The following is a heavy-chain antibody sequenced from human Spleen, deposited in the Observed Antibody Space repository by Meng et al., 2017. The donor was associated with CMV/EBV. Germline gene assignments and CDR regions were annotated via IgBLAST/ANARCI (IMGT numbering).Heavy chain of an antibody. Sequence: CNVSDDSISSVGYYWRWIRQHPEKGLEWIGYFYSDGTTYYNPSLKSRVAISLDTSKNQFSLRLTSVTAADTALYYCARGIEARPLNFWGQGTLVTVSS. CDR3: ARGIEARPLNF. J-gene: IGHJ4*02. D-gene: IGHD6-6*01. V-gene: IGHV4-31*03. CDR2: FYSDGTT. CDR1: DDSISSVGYY.